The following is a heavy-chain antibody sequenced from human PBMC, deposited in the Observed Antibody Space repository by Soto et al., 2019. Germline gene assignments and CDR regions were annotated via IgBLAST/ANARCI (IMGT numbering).Heavy chain of an antibody. J-gene: IGHJ4*02. CDR2: IYYSGST. CDR1: GGSISSSSYY. V-gene: IGHV4-39*01. Sequence: SETLSLTCTVSGGSISSSSYYWGWIRQPPGKGLEWIGGIYYSGSTYYNPSLKSRVTISVDTSKNQFSLKLSSVTAADTAVYYCARLLSASKIDYWGQGTLVTVPQ. CDR3: ARLLSASKIDY.